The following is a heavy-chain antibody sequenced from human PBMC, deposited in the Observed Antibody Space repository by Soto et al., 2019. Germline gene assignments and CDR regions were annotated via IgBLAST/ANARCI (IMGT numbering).Heavy chain of an antibody. D-gene: IGHD7-27*01. J-gene: IGHJ1*01. CDR1: GYTFSSYH. CDR3: ARAGPPPAS. Sequence: QVQLVQSGAEVKKPGASVKVSCKASGYTFSSYHISWVRQAPGQGLEWMGWNSAYNGNTNYAQKLQGRVTMTTDTSTSTAYVELRRLRSADTAVYYCARAGPPPASWGQGPLVTVSS. V-gene: IGHV1-18*01. CDR2: NSAYNGNT.